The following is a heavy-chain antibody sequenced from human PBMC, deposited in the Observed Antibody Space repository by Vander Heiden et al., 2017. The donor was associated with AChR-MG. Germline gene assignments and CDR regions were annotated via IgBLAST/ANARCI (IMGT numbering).Heavy chain of an antibody. Sequence: QVHLVQSGAEVKRPGASVKVACKASGYMFSSYGIGWMRQAPGQGLEWMGWIRPNGHRNYGEKFQGRVTVTTDTSTTTAYMELTNLRDDDTAVYYCARGLRFLEGYPHYFDPWGQGTLVTVAS. CDR2: IRPNGHR. J-gene: IGHJ5*02. V-gene: IGHV1-18*01. D-gene: IGHD3-3*01. CDR3: ARGLRFLEGYPHYFDP. CDR1: GYMFSSYG.